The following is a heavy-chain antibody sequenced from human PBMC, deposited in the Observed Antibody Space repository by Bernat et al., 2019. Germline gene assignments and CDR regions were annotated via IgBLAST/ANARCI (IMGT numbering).Heavy chain of an antibody. Sequence: QVQLQQWGAGLLKPSETLSLTCAVYGGSFSGYYWTWIRQPPGKGLEWIGEINHSGSTNYNPSLKSRVTISVDTSKNQFSLQLGFVTAADTAVDYWAGGKGVGAAIWGQGTLGTGSS. V-gene: IGHV4-34*01. D-gene: IGHD2-21*02. CDR1: GGSFSGYY. J-gene: IGHJ4*02. CDR3: AGGKGVGAAI. CDR2: INHSGST.